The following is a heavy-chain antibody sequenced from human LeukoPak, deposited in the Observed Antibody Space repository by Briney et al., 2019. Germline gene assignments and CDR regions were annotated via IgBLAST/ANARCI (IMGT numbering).Heavy chain of an antibody. Sequence: PSETLSLTCTVSGGSISSYYWSWIRQPPGKGLEWIGYIYYSGSTNYNPSLKSRVTISVDTSKNQFSLKLSSVTAADTAVYYCASARRQYFDYWGQGTLVTVSS. V-gene: IGHV4-59*01. CDR2: IYYSGST. J-gene: IGHJ4*02. CDR1: GGSISSYY. CDR3: ASARRQYFDY.